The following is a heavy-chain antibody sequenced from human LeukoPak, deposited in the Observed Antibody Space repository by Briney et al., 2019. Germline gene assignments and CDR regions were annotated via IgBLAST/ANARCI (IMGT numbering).Heavy chain of an antibody. CDR1: GFTFSNYA. J-gene: IGHJ3*02. CDR3: ARSDGYGLVGI. V-gene: IGHV4-38-2*01. Sequence: GSLRLSCAASGFTFSNYAMSWVRQPPGKTLEWIGSIYSSGSTYYNPSLKSRVVILIDTAKNHFSLNLSSVTAADTAVYYCARSDGYGLVGIWGQGTMVTVSS. CDR2: IYSSGST. D-gene: IGHD3-10*01.